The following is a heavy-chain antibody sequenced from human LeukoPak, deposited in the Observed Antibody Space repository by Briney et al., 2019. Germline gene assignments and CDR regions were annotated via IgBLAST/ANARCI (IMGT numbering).Heavy chain of an antibody. CDR1: GGSFSGYY. Sequence: SETLSLTCAVYGGSFSGYYWSWIRQPPGKGLEWIGEINHSGSTNYNPSLKSRVTISVDTSKNQLSLKLSSVTAADTAVYYCARDYGGNSDYWGQGTLVTVSS. D-gene: IGHD4-23*01. J-gene: IGHJ4*02. V-gene: IGHV4-34*01. CDR3: ARDYGGNSDY. CDR2: INHSGST.